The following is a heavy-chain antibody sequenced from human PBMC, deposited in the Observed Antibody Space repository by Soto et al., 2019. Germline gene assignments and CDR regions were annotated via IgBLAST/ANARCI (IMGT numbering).Heavy chain of an antibody. CDR2: ISSSSSYI. CDR3: ANLYGAYPYYYYYYYMDV. J-gene: IGHJ6*03. D-gene: IGHD4-17*01. Sequence: EVQLVESGGGLVKPGGSLRLSCAASGFTFSSYSMNWVRQAPGKGLEWVSSISSSSSYIYYADSVKGRFTISRDNAKNSLYLQMNSLRAEDTAVYYCANLYGAYPYYYYYYYMDVWGKGTTVTVSS. V-gene: IGHV3-21*01. CDR1: GFTFSSYS.